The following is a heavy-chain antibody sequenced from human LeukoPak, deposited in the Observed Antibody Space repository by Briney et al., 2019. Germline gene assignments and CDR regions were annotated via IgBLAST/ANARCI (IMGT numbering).Heavy chain of an antibody. D-gene: IGHD3-22*01. CDR3: TTEARYYYDSSGYYGVDY. V-gene: IGHV3-15*01. Sequence: GGSLRLSCAASGFTFSNAWMSWVRQAPGKGLEWVGRIKSKTDGGTTDYAAPVKGRFTISRDDSKNTPYLQMNSLKTEDTDVYYCTTEARYYYDSSGYYGVDYWGQGTLVTVSS. CDR2: IKSKTDGGTT. CDR1: GFTFSNAW. J-gene: IGHJ4*02.